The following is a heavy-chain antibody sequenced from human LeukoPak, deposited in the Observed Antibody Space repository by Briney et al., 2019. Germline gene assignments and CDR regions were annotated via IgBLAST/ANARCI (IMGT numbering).Heavy chain of an antibody. CDR1: GGTFSSYA. Sequence: SVKVSCKASGGTFSSYAISWVRQAPGQGLEWMGGIIPIFGTANYAQKFQGRVTITADKSTSTAYMELSSLRSEDTAVYYCARTGPIAVAGRRGETEYFQRWGQGTLVTVSS. J-gene: IGHJ1*01. CDR3: ARTGPIAVAGRRGETEYFQR. D-gene: IGHD6-19*01. CDR2: IIPIFGTA. V-gene: IGHV1-69*06.